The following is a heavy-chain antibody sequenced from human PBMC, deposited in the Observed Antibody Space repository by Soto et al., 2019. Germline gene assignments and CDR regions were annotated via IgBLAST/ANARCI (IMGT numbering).Heavy chain of an antibody. CDR2: INHSGST. Sequence: PSETLSLTCAVYGGSFSGYYWSWIRQPPGKGLEWIGEINHSGSTNYNPSLKSRVTISVDTSKNQFSLKLSSVTAADTAVYYCANRIVAVAGTSLNWFDPWGQGTLVTVSS. CDR1: GGSFSGYY. J-gene: IGHJ5*02. V-gene: IGHV4-34*01. CDR3: ANRIVAVAGTSLNWFDP. D-gene: IGHD6-19*01.